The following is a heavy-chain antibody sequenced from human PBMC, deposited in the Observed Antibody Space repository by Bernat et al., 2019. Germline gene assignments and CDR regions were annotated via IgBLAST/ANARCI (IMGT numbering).Heavy chain of an antibody. CDR2: INAGNGNT. CDR3: ARIGYCTGGVCYTGAFDI. CDR1: GYTFTSYA. V-gene: IGHV1-3*01. Sequence: QVQLVQSGAEVKKPGASVKVSCKASGYTFTSYAMHWVRQAPGQRLKWMGWINAGNGNTKYSQKFQGRVTITRDTSASTAYMELSSLRSEDTAVYYCARIGYCTGGVCYTGAFDIWGQGTMVTVSS. D-gene: IGHD2-8*02. J-gene: IGHJ3*02.